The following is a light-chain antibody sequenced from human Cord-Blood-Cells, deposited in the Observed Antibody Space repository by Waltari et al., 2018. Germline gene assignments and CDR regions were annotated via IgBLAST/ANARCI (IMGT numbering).Light chain of an antibody. CDR3: QQRSNWPPLT. Sequence: EIVLTQSPATLSLSSGERATLACRASQSVNSNLARYQQNPGQAPMLLIYDASTRDTGIPARFSGSRSGTDFTLTISSLEPGDFTVYYCQQRSNWPPLTFGGGTKVEIK. V-gene: IGKV3-11*01. CDR1: QSVNSN. J-gene: IGKJ4*01. CDR2: DAS.